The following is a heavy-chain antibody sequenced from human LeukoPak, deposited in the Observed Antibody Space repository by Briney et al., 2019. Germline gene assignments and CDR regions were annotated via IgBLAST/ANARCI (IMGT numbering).Heavy chain of an antibody. Sequence: GGSLRLSCAASGFTFSSYAMSWVRQVPGKGLEWVSAISGSGGSTYYADSVKGRFTISRDNSKNTLYLQMNSLRAEDTAVYYCAKDPGTIVVVPAAIGYWGQGTLVTVSS. J-gene: IGHJ4*02. CDR2: ISGSGGST. CDR3: AKDPGTIVVVPAAIGY. D-gene: IGHD2-2*01. V-gene: IGHV3-23*01. CDR1: GFTFSSYA.